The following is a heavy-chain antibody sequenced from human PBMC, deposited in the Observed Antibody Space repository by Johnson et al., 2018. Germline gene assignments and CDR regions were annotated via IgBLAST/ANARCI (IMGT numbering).Heavy chain of an antibody. CDR2: LSISCSTI. Sequence: EVQLVESGGGLVQPGGSLRLSCAASEFTFSNYAMSWVRQAPAKGLEWVSYLSISCSTIYYADYVSGRFTGSRDNAQNSLYLQMNSLRAVYTAVYYCAREGGGRSPWGTFDIWGQGTMVTVSS. J-gene: IGHJ3*02. D-gene: IGHD1-26*01. V-gene: IGHV3-48*04. CDR3: AREGGGRSPWGTFDI. CDR1: EFTFSNYA.